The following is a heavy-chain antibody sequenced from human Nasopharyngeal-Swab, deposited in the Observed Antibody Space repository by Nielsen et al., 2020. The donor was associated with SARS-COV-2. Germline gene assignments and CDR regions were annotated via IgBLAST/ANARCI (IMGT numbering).Heavy chain of an antibody. D-gene: IGHD6-19*01. Sequence: WIRQPPGEGLEWLGDIIHSGSTNYNPSLKSRVTISVDTSKNQFSLKLSSVTAAETAVYYCARAGYSSGWYVWFDPWGQGTLVTSPQ. CDR2: IIHSGST. CDR3: ARAGYSSGWYVWFDP. V-gene: IGHV4-34*12. J-gene: IGHJ5*02.